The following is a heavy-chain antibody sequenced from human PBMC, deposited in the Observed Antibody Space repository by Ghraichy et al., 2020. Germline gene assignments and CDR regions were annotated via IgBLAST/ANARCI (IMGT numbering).Heavy chain of an antibody. V-gene: IGHV3-21*01. Sequence: GGSLRLSCTASGLTFSDYSMNWVRQTPGKGLEWVSSISSTRNYINYAESVEGRFTISRDNAKNSLYLQMNSLRAEDTAVYFCARSSCGGDCNAYYYYYYGMDVWGQGTTVTVSS. CDR2: ISSTRNYI. D-gene: IGHD2-21*01. CDR3: ARSSCGGDCNAYYYYYYGMDV. CDR1: GLTFSDYS. J-gene: IGHJ6*02.